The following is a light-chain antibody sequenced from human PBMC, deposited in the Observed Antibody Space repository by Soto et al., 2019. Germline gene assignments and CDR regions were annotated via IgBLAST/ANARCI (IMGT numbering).Light chain of an antibody. CDR2: GVS. J-gene: IGKJ1*01. V-gene: IGKV3-20*01. CDR3: QQYGSSPST. CDR1: ESVSSSF. Sequence: ENVLTQSPGTLPLSPGERATLSCRASESVSSSFLAWYQQRLGQAPRLLIYGVSSRATGIPDRFSGSGSGTDFTLTISRLEPEDFAVYYCQQYGSSPSTFGQGTTVEIK.